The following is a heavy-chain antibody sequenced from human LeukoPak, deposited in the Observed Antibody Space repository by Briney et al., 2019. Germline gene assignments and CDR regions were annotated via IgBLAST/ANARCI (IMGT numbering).Heavy chain of an antibody. J-gene: IGHJ6*03. Sequence: GASVKVSCKASGYTFTSYAMNWVRQAPGQGLEWMGWINTNTGNPMYAQGFTGRFVFSLDTSVSTAYLQISSLKAEDTAVYYCARVSGFGRYYYMDVWGKGTTVTVSS. V-gene: IGHV7-4-1*02. CDR1: GYTFTSYA. CDR2: INTNTGNP. D-gene: IGHD6-25*01. CDR3: ARVSGFGRYYYMDV.